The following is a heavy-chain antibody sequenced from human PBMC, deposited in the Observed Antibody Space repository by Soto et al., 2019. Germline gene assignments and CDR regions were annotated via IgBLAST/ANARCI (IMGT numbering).Heavy chain of an antibody. J-gene: IGHJ4*02. D-gene: IGHD3-10*01. V-gene: IGHV4-59*01. CDR2: IYYSGST. Sequence: QVQLQESGPGLVKPSETLSLTCTVSGGSISSYYWRWIQQPPGKGLEWIGYIYYSGSTNYNPSLKSRVTISVDTSKNQFSLKLSSVTAADTAVYYCARRSGTYFDYWGPGTLVTVSS. CDR1: GGSISSYY. CDR3: ARRSGTYFDY.